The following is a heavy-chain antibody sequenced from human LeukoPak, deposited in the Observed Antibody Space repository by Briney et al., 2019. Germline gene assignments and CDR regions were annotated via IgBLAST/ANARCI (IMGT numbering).Heavy chain of an antibody. D-gene: IGHD3-9*01. J-gene: IGHJ6*03. CDR3: ARNSWYYDILTGPHYYYYYMDV. Sequence: QAGGSLRLSCAASGFTFSSYEMNWVRQAPGKGLEWVSYISSSGSTTYYADSVKGRFTISRDNAKNSLYLQMNSLRAEDTAVYYCARNSWYYDILTGPHYYYYYMDVWGKGTTVTVSS. V-gene: IGHV3-48*03. CDR1: GFTFSSYE. CDR2: ISSSGSTT.